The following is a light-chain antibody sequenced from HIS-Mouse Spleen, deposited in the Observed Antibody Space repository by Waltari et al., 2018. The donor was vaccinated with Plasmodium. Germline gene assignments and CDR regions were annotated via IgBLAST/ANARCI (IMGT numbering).Light chain of an antibody. CDR3: YSTDSSGNHRV. Sequence: SYELTQPPSMSVSPGQTARITCSGDALPKKYAYCYQQKSGQAPVLGIYEDSKRPSGIPGRFSGSSSGTMATLTISGAQVEDEADYYCYSTDSSGNHRVFGGGTKLTVL. CDR1: ALPKKY. V-gene: IGLV3-10*01. J-gene: IGLJ3*02. CDR2: EDS.